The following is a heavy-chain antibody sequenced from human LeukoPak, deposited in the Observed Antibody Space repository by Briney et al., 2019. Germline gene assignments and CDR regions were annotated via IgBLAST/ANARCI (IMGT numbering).Heavy chain of an antibody. J-gene: IGHJ4*02. Sequence: ASVKVSCKASGGTFSSYAISWVRQAPGQGLEWMGGIIPIFGTANYAQKFQGRVTITADESTSTAYMELSSLRSEDTAVYYCARGRWGYGSGSYFDYWGQGTLVTVSS. CDR1: GGTFSSYA. CDR3: ARGRWGYGSGSYFDY. CDR2: IIPIFGTA. V-gene: IGHV1-69*13. D-gene: IGHD3-10*01.